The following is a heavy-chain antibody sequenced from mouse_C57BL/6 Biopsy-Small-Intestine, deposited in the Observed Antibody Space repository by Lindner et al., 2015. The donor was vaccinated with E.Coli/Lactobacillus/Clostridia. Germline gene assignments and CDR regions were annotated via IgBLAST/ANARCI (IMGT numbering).Heavy chain of an antibody. CDR2: IIPFNGDT. J-gene: IGHJ2*01. D-gene: IGHD6-1*01. CDR3: TRHNSFDY. CDR1: GYSFTDYF. Sequence: VQLQESGPELVKPGASVKMSCKASGYSFTDYFMNWVRQSPGKSLEWIGRIIPFNGDTFYNQKFKGKATLTVDKSSNTAHMELRSLTSEDSALYYCTRHNSFDYWGQGTPLIVSS. V-gene: IGHV1-20*01.